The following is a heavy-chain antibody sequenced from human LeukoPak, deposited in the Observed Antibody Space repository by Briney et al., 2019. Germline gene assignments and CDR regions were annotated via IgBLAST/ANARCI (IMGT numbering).Heavy chain of an antibody. CDR2: IYYSGST. V-gene: IGHV4-59*01. D-gene: IGHD6-19*01. CDR3: ARGFGNGWFSSSDY. J-gene: IGHJ4*02. Sequence: SETLSLTCTVSGGSISSYYGSWIRQPPGEGLEWIGYIYYSGSTNYNPSLKSRVTISVDTSKNQFSLKLSSVTAADTVVYYCARGFGNGWFSSSDYGGQGTLVTVSS. CDR1: GGSISSYY.